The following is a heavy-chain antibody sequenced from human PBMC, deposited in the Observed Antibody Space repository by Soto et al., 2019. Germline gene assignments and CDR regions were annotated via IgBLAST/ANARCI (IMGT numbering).Heavy chain of an antibody. CDR3: VKEASDILTGYYYDY. V-gene: IGHV3-64D*06. CDR2: ISSNGGST. D-gene: IGHD3-9*01. J-gene: IGHJ4*02. CDR1: GFTFSSYA. Sequence: GGSLRLSCSASGFTFSSYAMHWVRQAPGKGLEYVSAISSNGGSTYYADSVKGRFTISRDNSKNTLYLQMSSLRAEDTAVYYCVKEASDILTGYYYDYWGQGTLVTVSS.